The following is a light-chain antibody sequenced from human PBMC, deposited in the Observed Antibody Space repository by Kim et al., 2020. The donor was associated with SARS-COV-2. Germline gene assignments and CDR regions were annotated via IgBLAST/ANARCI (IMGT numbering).Light chain of an antibody. CDR1: QSISSY. Sequence: DIQMTQSPSSLSASVGDRVTITCRASQSISSYLNWYQQKPGKAPKLLIYAASSLQSGVPSRFSGSGSGTDFTLTISSLQPYDFATYYCQQSYSTPYTVCQGTKLE. V-gene: IGKV1-39*01. CDR2: AAS. CDR3: QQSYSTPYT. J-gene: IGKJ2*01.